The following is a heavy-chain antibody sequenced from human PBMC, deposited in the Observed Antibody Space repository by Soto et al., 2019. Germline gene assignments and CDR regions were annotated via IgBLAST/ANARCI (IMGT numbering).Heavy chain of an antibody. J-gene: IGHJ6*02. V-gene: IGHV3-30-3*01. CDR2: ISYDGSNK. CDR1: GFTFSSYA. CDR3: ARAIADRYYYGMDV. Sequence: PGGSLRLSCAASGFTFSSYAMHWVRQAPGKGLEWVAVISYDGSNKYYADSVKGRFTISRDNSKNTLYLQMNSLRAEDTAVYYCARAIADRYYYGMDVWGQGXTVTVSS. D-gene: IGHD6-13*01.